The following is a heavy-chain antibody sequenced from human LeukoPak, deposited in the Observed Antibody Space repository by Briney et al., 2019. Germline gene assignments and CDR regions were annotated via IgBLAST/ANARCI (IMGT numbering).Heavy chain of an antibody. Sequence: RAASVKVSCKASGYTFSSYGISWVRQAPGQGLEWMGWISTYNGNTNYAQKLQGRVTMTTDTSTSTAYMELRSLRSDDTAVYYCAREEGGNYYDSSGYYFWGQGTLVTVSS. D-gene: IGHD3-22*01. CDR1: GYTFSSYG. V-gene: IGHV1-18*01. CDR2: ISTYNGNT. CDR3: AREEGGNYYDSSGYYF. J-gene: IGHJ4*02.